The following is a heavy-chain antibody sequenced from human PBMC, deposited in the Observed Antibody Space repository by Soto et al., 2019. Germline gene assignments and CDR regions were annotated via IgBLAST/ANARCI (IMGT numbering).Heavy chain of an antibody. CDR2: IYSGGST. Sequence: GGSPRLSCAASGFTVSSNYMSWVRQAPGKGLEWVSVIYSGGSTYYADSVKGRFTISRDNSKNTLYLQMNSLRAEDTAVYYCASNRHGSGSFLFDYWGQGTLVTVSS. V-gene: IGHV3-53*01. J-gene: IGHJ4*02. D-gene: IGHD3-10*01. CDR3: ASNRHGSGSFLFDY. CDR1: GFTVSSNY.